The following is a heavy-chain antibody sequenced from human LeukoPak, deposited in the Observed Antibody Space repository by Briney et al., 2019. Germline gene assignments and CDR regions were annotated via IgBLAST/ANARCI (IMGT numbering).Heavy chain of an antibody. Sequence: GASVKVSCKASGYTFTSYAMHWVRQAPGQRLEWVGWINAGNGNTKYSQKFQGRVTITRDTSASTAYMELSSLRSEDTAVYYCARDPYSSSWFQEYYYGMDVWGQGTTVTVSS. CDR1: GYTFTSYA. J-gene: IGHJ6*02. V-gene: IGHV1-3*01. CDR2: INAGNGNT. CDR3: ARDPYSSSWFQEYYYGMDV. D-gene: IGHD6-13*01.